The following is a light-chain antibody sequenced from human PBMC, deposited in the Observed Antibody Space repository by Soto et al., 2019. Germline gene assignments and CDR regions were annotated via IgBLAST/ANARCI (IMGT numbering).Light chain of an antibody. CDR2: DAS. Sequence: DIQMTQSPSTLSASVGDSVTITCRASQSISTWLAWYQQKPGKAPKLLIYDASSLEGGVPSRFSGSGSGTEFTLTISGLQPDDFATYYCQQDNSFSWTFGQGTKVDIK. J-gene: IGKJ1*01. CDR1: QSISTW. V-gene: IGKV1-5*01. CDR3: QQDNSFSWT.